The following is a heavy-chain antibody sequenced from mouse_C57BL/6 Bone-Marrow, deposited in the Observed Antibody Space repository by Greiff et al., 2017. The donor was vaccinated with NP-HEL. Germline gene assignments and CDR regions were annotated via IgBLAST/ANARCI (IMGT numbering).Heavy chain of an antibody. Sequence: QVQLQQPGADLVKPGASVKLSCKASGYTFTSYWMHWVKQRPGRGLEWIGRIDPNSGGTKFNEKFKTKATLTVDKPSSTAYMQLSSLTSEDSAVYYGARYYYGRRGWYFDVWGTGTTVTVSS. V-gene: IGHV1-72*01. J-gene: IGHJ1*03. D-gene: IGHD1-1*01. CDR3: ARYYYGRRGWYFDV. CDR1: GYTFTSYW. CDR2: IDPNSGGT.